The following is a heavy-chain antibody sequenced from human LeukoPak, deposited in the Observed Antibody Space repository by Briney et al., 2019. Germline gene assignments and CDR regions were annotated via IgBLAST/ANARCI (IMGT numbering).Heavy chain of an antibody. CDR2: ISSNGGST. CDR3: ARGPGNYYFDY. Sequence: GGSLRLSCSASGFTFSNYAMHWVRQAPGKGLEYVSAISSNGGSTYYADSVKGRFTISRDNSKNMLYLQMSSLRAEDTAVYYCARGPGNYYFDYWGQGTLVTVSS. CDR1: GFTFSNYA. V-gene: IGHV3-64D*09. J-gene: IGHJ4*02. D-gene: IGHD1-1*01.